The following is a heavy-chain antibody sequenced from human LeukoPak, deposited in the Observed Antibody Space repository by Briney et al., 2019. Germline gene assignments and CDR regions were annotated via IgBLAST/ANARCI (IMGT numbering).Heavy chain of an antibody. D-gene: IGHD1-26*01. CDR1: GGSISSSSYY. CDR3: ARXGPSGXYXXFDY. Sequence: XETLSLTCTVSGGSISSSSYYWGWIRQPPGKGLEWIGSIYYSGNTYYNPSLESRVTISVDTSKNQFSLKLSSVTAADTAVYYCARXGPSGXYXXFDYWGXXTXVXVSS. CDR2: IYYSGNT. V-gene: IGHV4-39*01. J-gene: IGHJ4*01.